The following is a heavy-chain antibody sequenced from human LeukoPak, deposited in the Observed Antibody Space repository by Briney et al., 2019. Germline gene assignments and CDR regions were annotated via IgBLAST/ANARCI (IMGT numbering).Heavy chain of an antibody. D-gene: IGHD3-10*02. J-gene: IGHJ6*04. CDR2: IQKDGSEA. V-gene: IGHV3-7*01. CDR3: AELAITMIGGV. CDR1: GFTLSSYA. Sequence: GGSLRLSCAASGFTLSSYAMSWVRQAPGKGLEWVAKIQKDGSEAYYVDSMEGRFTISRDNAENSLYLQMHSLRAEDTAVYYCAELAITMIGGVWGKGTTVTISS.